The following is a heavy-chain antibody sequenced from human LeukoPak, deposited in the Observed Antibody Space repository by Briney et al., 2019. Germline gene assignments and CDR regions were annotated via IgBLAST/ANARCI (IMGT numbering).Heavy chain of an antibody. CDR3: ARRSSSLSFPDLANDY. Sequence: GASVKVSCKASGYSFTSHGISWVRQAPGQGLEWMGWISGYNGNTNYAQKLQGRVTMTTDTSTSTGYMELRSLRSDDTAVYYCARRSSSLSFPDLANDYWGQGTLVTVSS. V-gene: IGHV1-18*01. J-gene: IGHJ4*02. D-gene: IGHD6-13*01. CDR1: GYSFTSHG. CDR2: ISGYNGNT.